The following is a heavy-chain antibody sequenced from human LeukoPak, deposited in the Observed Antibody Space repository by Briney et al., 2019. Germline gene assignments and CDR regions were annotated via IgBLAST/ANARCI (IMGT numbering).Heavy chain of an antibody. V-gene: IGHV4-59*01. Sequence: PSETLSLTCTVSGGSISSYYWSWIRQPPGKGLEWIGYIYYSGSTNYNPSLKSQVTISVDTSKNQFSLRLSSVTAADTAVYYCARVDSSGYYPFDYWGQGTLVTVSS. CDR2: IYYSGST. D-gene: IGHD3-22*01. CDR3: ARVDSSGYYPFDY. J-gene: IGHJ4*02. CDR1: GGSISSYY.